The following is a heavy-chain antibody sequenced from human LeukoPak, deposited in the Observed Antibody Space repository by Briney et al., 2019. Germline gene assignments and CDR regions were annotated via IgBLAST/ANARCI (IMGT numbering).Heavy chain of an antibody. CDR2: LYSSGRT. CDR3: ASSYSSDWYSRWIDY. J-gene: IGHJ4*02. D-gene: IGHD6-19*01. Sequence: AGGSLRLSRAASRLTVSTNFMSWVRQAPGKGLEWVSVLYSSGRTEYADSVKGRFTISRDNSKNTLYLQMNYLSAEDTAVYYCASSYSSDWYSRWIDYWGQGTLVTVSS. CDR1: RLTVSTNF. V-gene: IGHV3-66*01.